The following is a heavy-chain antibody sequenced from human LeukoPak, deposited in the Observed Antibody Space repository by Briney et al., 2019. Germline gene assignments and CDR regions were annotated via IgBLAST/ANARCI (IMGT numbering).Heavy chain of an antibody. J-gene: IGHJ5*02. CDR1: GFTFSSYA. Sequence: VGSLRLSCAASGFTFSSYAMSWVRQAPGKGLEWVSAISGSGGSTYYADSVKGRFTISRDNSKNTLYLQMNSLRAEDTAVYYCARIRDTYCSGGSCYSFGWFDPWGQGTLVTVSS. V-gene: IGHV3-23*01. D-gene: IGHD2-15*01. CDR3: ARIRDTYCSGGSCYSFGWFDP. CDR2: ISGSGGST.